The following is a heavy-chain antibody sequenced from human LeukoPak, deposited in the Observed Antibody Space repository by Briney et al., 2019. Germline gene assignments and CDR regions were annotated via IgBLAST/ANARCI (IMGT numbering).Heavy chain of an antibody. CDR2: IYPGDSDT. J-gene: IGHJ4*02. CDR3: ARYNRECASDSPLDY. D-gene: IGHD1-14*01. V-gene: IGHV5-51*01. CDR1: GYSFTTYL. Sequence: GESLKISWKGSGYSFTTYLIVWGRQMPGKGLEWRGIIYPGDSDTRYSPSCQGQVTNSDDKSISTAYLQSSNLKASGPAIDYCARYNRECASDSPLDYWGQGTLVTVSS.